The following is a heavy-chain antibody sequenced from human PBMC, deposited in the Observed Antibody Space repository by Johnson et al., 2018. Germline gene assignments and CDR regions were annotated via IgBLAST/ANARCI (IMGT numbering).Heavy chain of an antibody. J-gene: IGHJ4*02. D-gene: IGHD3-3*01. CDR1: GFTFSAYS. CDR3: ARNEGGHYINRPDY. CDR2: LSSSSRTI. Sequence: VQLVESGGGLVQPGGSXRLSCAASGFTFSAYSMNWVRQAPGKGLEWISYLSSSSRTISYADSVKGRFTISRDNAKNSLYRQMDSLRGEDTAWNYSARNEGGHYINRPDYWGQGTLVTVSS. V-gene: IGHV3-48*01.